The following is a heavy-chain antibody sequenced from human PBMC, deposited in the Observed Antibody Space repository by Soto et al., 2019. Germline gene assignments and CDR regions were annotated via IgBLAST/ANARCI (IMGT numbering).Heavy chain of an antibody. Sequence: HITLKESGPTLVKPTQTLTLTCTFSGFSLNTSGVGVGWIRQPPGKALEWLAFIYWDDDKRYSPSLKSRLTITKDTSKNQVVLTMTSMDPADTATYYCAHRRVVPAKGNNWFDTWGQGTLVIVSS. CDR1: GFSLNTSGVG. V-gene: IGHV2-5*02. J-gene: IGHJ5*02. D-gene: IGHD2-15*01. CDR3: AHRRVVPAKGNNWFDT. CDR2: IYWDDDK.